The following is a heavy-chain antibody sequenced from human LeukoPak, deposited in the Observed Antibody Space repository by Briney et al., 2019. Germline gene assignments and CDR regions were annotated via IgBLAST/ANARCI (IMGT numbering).Heavy chain of an antibody. Sequence: GGSLRLSCVGSGFSFSTYGMTWVRQAPGKGLVWVSRINSDGSSTSYADSVKGRFTISRDNAKNTLYLQMNSLRAEDTAVYYCARRSAAKDAFDFWGQGTMVTVSS. CDR2: INSDGSST. CDR1: GFSFSTYG. V-gene: IGHV3-74*01. D-gene: IGHD6-25*01. J-gene: IGHJ3*01. CDR3: ARRSAAKDAFDF.